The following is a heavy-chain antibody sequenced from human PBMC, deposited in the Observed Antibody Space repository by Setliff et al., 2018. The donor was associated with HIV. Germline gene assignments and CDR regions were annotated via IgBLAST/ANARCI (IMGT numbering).Heavy chain of an antibody. CDR3: ASGRKKNYDLFTGYYRILGVDFDY. D-gene: IGHD3-9*01. CDR1: GYSFANYW. Sequence: GESLKISCKTSGYSFANYWIGWVRQMPGKGLEWMGVIYPGDSDTRYSPSFQGQVTISVDKSISTAYLKWSSLKASDTAMYYCASGRKKNYDLFTGYYRILGVDFDYWGQGTLVTVSS. J-gene: IGHJ4*02. CDR2: IYPGDSDT. V-gene: IGHV5-51*01.